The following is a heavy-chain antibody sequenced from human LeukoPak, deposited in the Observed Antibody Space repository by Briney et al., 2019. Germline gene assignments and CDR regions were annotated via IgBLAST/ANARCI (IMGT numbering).Heavy chain of an antibody. CDR2: IGESDGRT. D-gene: IGHD1-26*01. Sequence: GGSLRLSCAASGFTVTTLAMTWVRQAPGKGLEGVSVIGESDGRTYYADSVKGRFTISRDESKNTLYLQMNSLRAEDTAVYYCAKGPTDSCWEKLHDWGQGTLVTVSS. CDR3: AKGPTDSCWEKLHD. V-gene: IGHV3-23*01. CDR1: GFTVTTLA. J-gene: IGHJ4*02.